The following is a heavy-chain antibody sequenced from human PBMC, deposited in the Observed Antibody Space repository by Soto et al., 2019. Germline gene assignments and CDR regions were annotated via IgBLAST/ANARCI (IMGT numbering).Heavy chain of an antibody. CDR3: AKGRRLLPDY. CDR1: GFTFDDYA. V-gene: IGHV3-9*01. CDR2: ISWNSGSI. J-gene: IGHJ4*02. Sequence: EVQLVESGGGLVQPGRSLRLSCAASGFTFDDYAMHWVRQAPGKGLEWVSGISWNSGSIGYADSVKGRFTISRDNAKNALYLQMNSLRAEDTALCYCAKGRRLLPDYWGQGTLVTVSS. D-gene: IGHD3-22*01.